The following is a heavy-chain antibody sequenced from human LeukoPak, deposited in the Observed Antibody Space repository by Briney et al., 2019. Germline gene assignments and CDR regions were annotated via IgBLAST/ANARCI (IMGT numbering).Heavy chain of an antibody. CDR3: ARTYYFDILVDY. D-gene: IGHD3-22*01. J-gene: IGHJ4*02. Sequence: ASVKVSCKASGYTFTGYYMHWVRQAPGQGLEWVGWINPNSGGTNYAQKFQGRVTMTRDTSTSTAYMELSRLRSDDTAVYYCARTYYFDILVDYWGQGTLVTVSS. CDR2: INPNSGGT. V-gene: IGHV1-2*02. CDR1: GYTFTGYY.